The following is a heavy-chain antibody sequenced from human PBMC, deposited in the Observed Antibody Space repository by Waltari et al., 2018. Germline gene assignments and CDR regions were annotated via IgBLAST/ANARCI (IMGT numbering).Heavy chain of an antibody. CDR1: GFTFSSYA. J-gene: IGHJ4*02. V-gene: IGHV3-23*03. CDR3: AKDPQAVAGTRSED. CDR2: SYSGGST. D-gene: IGHD6-19*01. Sequence: EVQLLESGGGLVQPGGSLRLSCAASGFTFSSYAMSWVRQAPGKGLEWVSVSYSGGSTYYADSVKGRFTISRDNSKNTLYLQMNSLRAEDTAVYYCAKDPQAVAGTRSEDWGQGTLVTVSS.